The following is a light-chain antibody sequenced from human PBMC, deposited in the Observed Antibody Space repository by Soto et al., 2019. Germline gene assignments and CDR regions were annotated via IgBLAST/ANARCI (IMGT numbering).Light chain of an antibody. V-gene: IGKV3-20*01. CDR3: QQYVSWT. CDR1: QTISSNY. J-gene: IGKJ1*01. Sequence: EIVLTQSPGTLYVSPGESATLSCRASQTISSNYLAWYQQKPGQAPSLLIYGTSSRPTGIPDRFSGSGSGTDFTLTISRLEPEDSAIYYCQQYVSWTFGQGTKGEIK. CDR2: GTS.